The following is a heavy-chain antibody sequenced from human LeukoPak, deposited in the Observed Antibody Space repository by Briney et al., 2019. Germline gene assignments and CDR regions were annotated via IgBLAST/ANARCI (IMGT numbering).Heavy chain of an antibody. CDR1: GFTFSNAW. Sequence: AGSLRLSCAASGFTFSNAWMSWVRQAPGKGLEWVANIKEDGSEKYYVDSVKGRFTISRDNAKNSLYLQMNSLRAEDTAVYYCAKDPYSSGWIDYWGQGTLVTVSS. D-gene: IGHD6-19*01. CDR2: IKEDGSEK. CDR3: AKDPYSSGWIDY. J-gene: IGHJ4*02. V-gene: IGHV3-7*04.